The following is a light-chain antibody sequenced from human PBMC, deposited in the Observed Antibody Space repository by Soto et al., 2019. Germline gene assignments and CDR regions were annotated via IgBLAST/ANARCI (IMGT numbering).Light chain of an antibody. CDR3: QQRSNWLIT. CDR2: DAS. J-gene: IGKJ5*01. CDR1: HSVTTH. Sequence: EIVLTQSPDTLSLSPGERATLSCWASHSVTTHLAWFQQRPGQTPRLLIYDASTRATGIPARFSGSGSGTDFTLTISSLEPEDFAVYYCQQRSNWLITLGQGTRLEIK. V-gene: IGKV3-11*01.